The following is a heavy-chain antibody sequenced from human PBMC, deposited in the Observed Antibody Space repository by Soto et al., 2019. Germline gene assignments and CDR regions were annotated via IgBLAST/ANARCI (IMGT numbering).Heavy chain of an antibody. V-gene: IGHV3-23*01. CDR2: ISGSGGST. CDR1: GFTFSSYA. J-gene: IGHJ5*02. Sequence: HPGGSLRLSCAASGFTFSSYAMSWVRQAPGKGLEWVSAISGSGGSTYYADSVKGRFTISRDNSKNTLYLQMNSLRAEDTAVYYCATGPPSIVLPHNWFDPWGQGTLVTVSS. CDR3: ATGPPSIVLPHNWFDP. D-gene: IGHD2-15*01.